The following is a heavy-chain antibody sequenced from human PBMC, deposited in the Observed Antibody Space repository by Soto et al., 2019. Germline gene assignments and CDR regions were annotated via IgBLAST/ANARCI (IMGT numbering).Heavy chain of an antibody. Sequence: QVQLVESGGGVVQPGRSLRLSCAASGFTFSSYGMHWVRQAPGKGLEWVAVISYDGSNKYYADSVKGRFTISRDNSKNTLYLQMNSLRAEDTAVYYCAKSYTRTEGYDFWSGYYPIGMDVW. V-gene: IGHV3-30*18. CDR2: ISYDGSNK. D-gene: IGHD3-3*01. CDR1: GFTFSSYG. CDR3: AKSYTRTEGYDFWSGYYPIGMDV. J-gene: IGHJ6*01.